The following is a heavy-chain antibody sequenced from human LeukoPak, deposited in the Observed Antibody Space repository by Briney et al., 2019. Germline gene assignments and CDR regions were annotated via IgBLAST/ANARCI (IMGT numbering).Heavy chain of an antibody. CDR2: IYYSGST. V-gene: IGHV4-31*03. D-gene: IGHD5-18*01. CDR1: GGSISSGGYY. J-gene: IGHJ4*02. CDR3: ARATGARYSYGYFDY. Sequence: SETLSLTCTVSGGSISSGGYYWSWLRQHPGKGLEWIVYIYYSGSTYYNPSLKSRVTISVDTSKNQFSLKLSSVTAADTAVYYCARATGARYSYGYFDYWGQGTLVTVSS.